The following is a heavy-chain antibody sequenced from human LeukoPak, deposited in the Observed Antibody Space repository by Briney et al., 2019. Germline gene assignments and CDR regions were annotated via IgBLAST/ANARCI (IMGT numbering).Heavy chain of an antibody. CDR3: ARYTTHFFAMDV. V-gene: IGHV4-59*01. CDR2: IYYSGST. D-gene: IGHD2/OR15-2a*01. J-gene: IGHJ6*01. Sequence: SETLSLTCTVSGGSISSYYWSWIRQPPGKGLEWIGYIYYSGSTNYNPSLKSRVTISVDTPKNQFSLKRSSVTAADTPVYYCARYTTHFFAMDVWGEGTTVTVSS. CDR1: GGSISSYY.